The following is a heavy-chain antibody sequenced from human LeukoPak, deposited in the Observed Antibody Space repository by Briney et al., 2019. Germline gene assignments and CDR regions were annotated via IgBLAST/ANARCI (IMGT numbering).Heavy chain of an antibody. Sequence: PSETLSLTCAVYGGSFSGYYWSWIRQPPGKGLEWIGEINHSGSTNYNPSLKSRVTISVDTSKNQFSLELSSVTAADTAVYYCARHPPYSGSYHGWFDPWGQGTLVTVSS. D-gene: IGHD1-26*01. CDR3: ARHPPYSGSYHGWFDP. CDR2: INHSGST. J-gene: IGHJ5*02. CDR1: GGSFSGYY. V-gene: IGHV4-34*01.